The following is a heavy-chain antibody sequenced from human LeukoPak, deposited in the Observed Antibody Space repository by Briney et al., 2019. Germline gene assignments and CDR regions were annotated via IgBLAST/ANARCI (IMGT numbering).Heavy chain of an antibody. V-gene: IGHV1-69*13. CDR2: IIPISGTA. CDR1: GGTFNNHA. Sequence: SVKVSCKASGGTFNNHAISWVRQAPGQGLEWMGVIIPISGTANYAQKFQGRVTITADESTSTVYMELSSLTSEDTAVYYCAGWAGESSSWYPALFDYWGQGTLVTVSS. J-gene: IGHJ4*02. D-gene: IGHD6-13*01. CDR3: AGWAGESSSWYPALFDY.